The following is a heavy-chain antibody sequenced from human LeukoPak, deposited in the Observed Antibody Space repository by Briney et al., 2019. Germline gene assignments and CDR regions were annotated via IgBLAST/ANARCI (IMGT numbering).Heavy chain of an antibody. Sequence: ASVKVSCKASGYTFTSYGISWVRQAPGQGLEWMGWISVYNGNTNYAQKLQGRVTMTTDTYTSTVYMEVRSLRSDDTAVYYCARGGDGYNYDAFDIWGQGTMVTVSS. J-gene: IGHJ3*02. CDR1: GYTFTSYG. V-gene: IGHV1-18*01. CDR2: ISVYNGNT. CDR3: ARGGDGYNYDAFDI. D-gene: IGHD5-24*01.